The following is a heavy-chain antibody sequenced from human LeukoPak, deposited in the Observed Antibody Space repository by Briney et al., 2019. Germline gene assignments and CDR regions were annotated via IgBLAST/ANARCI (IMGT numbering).Heavy chain of an antibody. D-gene: IGHD3-10*01. CDR1: GFTFSSYE. CDR2: ISSSGSTI. Sequence: GGSLRLSCAASGFTFSSYEMNWVRQAPGKGLEWVSYISSSGSTIYYADSVKGRFTISRDNAKNSLYPQMNSLRAEDTAVYYCARFGLGELFRSGWFDPWGQGTLVTVSS. CDR3: ARFGLGELFRSGWFDP. J-gene: IGHJ5*02. V-gene: IGHV3-48*03.